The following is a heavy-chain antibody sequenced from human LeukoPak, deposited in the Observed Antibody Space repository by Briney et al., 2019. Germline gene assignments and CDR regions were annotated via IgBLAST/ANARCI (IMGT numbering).Heavy chain of an antibody. V-gene: IGHV4-4*07. CDR2: IYTSGST. CDR3: ARGPNYSGYGNFDY. J-gene: IGHJ4*02. Sequence: KPSETLSLTCTVSGGSISSYYWSWIRQPAGKGLEWIGRIYTSGSTNYNPSLKSRVTISVDTSKNQFSLELTSVTAADTAVYYCARGPNYSGYGNFDYWGQGTLVTVSS. CDR1: GGSISSYY. D-gene: IGHD5-12*01.